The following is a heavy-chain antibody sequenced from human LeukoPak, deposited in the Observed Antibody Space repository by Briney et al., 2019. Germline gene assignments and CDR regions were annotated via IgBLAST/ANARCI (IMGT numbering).Heavy chain of an antibody. J-gene: IGHJ5*02. CDR3: VKRELYIVATT. CDR2: ISPGGSP. CDR1: GFTSSSNA. V-gene: IGHV3-23*01. D-gene: IGHD5-12*01. Sequence: GGSLRLSCAASGFTSSSNAMGWVRQAPGKGLEWVSAISPGGSPYYADSVKGRFIISRDNSKNTLYLQMNSLRAEDTAVYYCVKRELYIVATTWGQGALVTVSS.